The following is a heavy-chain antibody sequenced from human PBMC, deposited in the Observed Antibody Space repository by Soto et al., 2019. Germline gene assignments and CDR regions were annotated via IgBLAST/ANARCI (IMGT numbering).Heavy chain of an antibody. D-gene: IGHD2-2*01. CDR1: GFTVSSNY. CDR2: IYSGGST. J-gene: IGHJ4*02. Sequence: GGSLRLSCAASGFTVSSNYMSWVRQAPGKGLEWVSVIYSGGSTYYADSVKGRFTISRDNSKNTLYLQMNSLRAEDKAVHYCGTVAMLAQAELDNGDQGTLVTVSS. V-gene: IGHV3-53*01. CDR3: GTVAMLAQAELDN.